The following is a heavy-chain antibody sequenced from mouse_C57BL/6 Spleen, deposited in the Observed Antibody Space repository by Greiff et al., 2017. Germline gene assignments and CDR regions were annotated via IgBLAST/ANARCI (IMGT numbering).Heavy chain of an antibody. CDR1: GYTFTSYW. J-gene: IGHJ4*01. CDR3: ARSSSYAMDY. V-gene: IGHV1-64*01. CDR2: IHPNSGST. D-gene: IGHD1-1*01. Sequence: QVQLQQPGAELVKPGASVTLSCKASGYTFTSYWMHWVKQRPGQGLEWIGMIHPNSGSTNYNEKFKSKATLTVDKSSSTAYMQLSSLTSEDSAVYYCARSSSYAMDYWGQGTSVTVSS.